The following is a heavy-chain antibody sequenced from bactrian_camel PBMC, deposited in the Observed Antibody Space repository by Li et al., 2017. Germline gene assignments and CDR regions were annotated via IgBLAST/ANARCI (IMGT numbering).Heavy chain of an antibody. CDR2: LNGYGNTI. D-gene: IGHD5*01. CDR3: AADYDTWYCLGEFNY. Sequence: VQLVESGGGLVQPGGSLKLSCTGSGYTFRNYAMMWLRQAPGKGLEWVAGLNGYGNTIYYADSVKGRFTVSRASRESTLDLQMNNLMPEDTAVYFCAADYDTWYCLGEFNYWGQGTQVTVS. V-gene: IGHV3S40*01. J-gene: IGHJ4*01. CDR1: GYTFRNYA.